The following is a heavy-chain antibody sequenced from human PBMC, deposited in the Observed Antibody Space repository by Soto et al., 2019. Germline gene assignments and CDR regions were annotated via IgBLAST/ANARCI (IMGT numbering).Heavy chain of an antibody. CDR3: ARAGTLRSRFDP. J-gene: IGHJ5*02. CDR2: INPNSGGT. V-gene: IGHV1-2*02. Sequence: QVQLVQSGAEVKKPGASVKVSCKASGYTFTGYYMHWVRQAPGQGLEWMGWINPNSGGTNYAQKFQGRVTMTRDTVLSTAYMGVRRVRTGDTAVYFCARAGTLRSRFDPWGQGTLVTVSS. D-gene: IGHD1-26*01. CDR1: GYTFTGYY.